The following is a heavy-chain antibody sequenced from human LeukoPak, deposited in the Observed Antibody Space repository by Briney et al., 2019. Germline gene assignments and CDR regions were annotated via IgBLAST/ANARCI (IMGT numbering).Heavy chain of an antibody. Sequence: PGGSLRLSCAASGFTFSSYAMHWVRQAPGKGLEWLAVISYDGSNKYNADSVKGRFTISRDNSKNTLYLQMNSLRTEDTAVYYCARAPSPITAAGTFDYWGQGTLVTVSS. D-gene: IGHD6-13*01. CDR2: ISYDGSNK. CDR3: ARAPSPITAAGTFDY. J-gene: IGHJ4*02. CDR1: GFTFSSYA. V-gene: IGHV3-30*14.